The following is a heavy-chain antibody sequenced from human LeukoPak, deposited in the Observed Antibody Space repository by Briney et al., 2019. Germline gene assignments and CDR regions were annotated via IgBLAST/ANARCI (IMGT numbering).Heavy chain of an antibody. J-gene: IGHJ4*02. D-gene: IGHD2-2*01. CDR2: IYTSGST. CDR3: ARVDPYCSSTSCSFDY. V-gene: IGHV4-61*02. CDR1: GGSISSGSYY. Sequence: SETLSLTCTVSGGSISSGSYYWSWIRQPAGKGLEWIGRIYTSGSTNYNPSLKSRVTIPVDTSKNQFSLKLSSVTAADTAVYYCARVDPYCSSTSCSFDYWGQGTLVTVSS.